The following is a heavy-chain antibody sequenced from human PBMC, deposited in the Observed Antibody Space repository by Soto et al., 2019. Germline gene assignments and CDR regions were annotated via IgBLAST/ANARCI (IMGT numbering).Heavy chain of an antibody. J-gene: IGHJ4*02. Sequence: VGSLRLSCTASGFTFSMYWMHWVRQVPGKGPEWVSRISDDGSRADYADSVKGRFTISRDNAKNTLYLEMHVLRADDTAVYYCTRGPRPSSVGTGAFWGQGTPVTVSS. V-gene: IGHV3-74*01. CDR2: ISDDGSRA. CDR3: TRGPRPSSVGTGAF. CDR1: GFTFSMYW. D-gene: IGHD3-10*01.